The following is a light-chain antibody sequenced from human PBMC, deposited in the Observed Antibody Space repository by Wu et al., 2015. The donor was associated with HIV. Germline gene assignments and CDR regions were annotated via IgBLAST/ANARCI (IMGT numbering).Light chain of an antibody. V-gene: IGKV3-11*01. Sequence: EIVLTRSPDTLSLSPGERATLSCRASQSVSNYLVWYQQKPGQAPRLLIYDASNRATGIPARFSGSGSGTDFTLTISSLEPEDFAVYYCQQYGSSSYTFGQGTKLEIK. CDR1: QSVSNY. J-gene: IGKJ2*01. CDR3: QQYGSSSYT. CDR2: DAS.